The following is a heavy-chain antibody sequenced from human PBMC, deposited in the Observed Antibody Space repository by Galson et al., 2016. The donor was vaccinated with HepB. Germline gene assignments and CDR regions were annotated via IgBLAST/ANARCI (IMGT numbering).Heavy chain of an antibody. D-gene: IGHD6-19*01. V-gene: IGHV3-30*03. CDR3: ARAPIEVDGMRHYYYGMDV. CDR2: ISYDGSNK. J-gene: IGHJ6*02. CDR1: GFTFSSYG. Sequence: SLRLSCAASGFTFSSYGMHWVRQAPGKGLEWVALISYDGSNKYYADSVKGRFTISRDNAKKSLYLQMNSLRAEDTAVYYCARAPIEVDGMRHYYYGMDVWGQGTTVTVSS.